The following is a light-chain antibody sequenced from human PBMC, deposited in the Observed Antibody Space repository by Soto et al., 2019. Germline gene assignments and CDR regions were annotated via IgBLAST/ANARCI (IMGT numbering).Light chain of an antibody. Sequence: DIQMTQSPSTLSASVGDRVTITCRASQSISYWLAWYQQKPGKAPKLLIYKASSLESGVPSRFSGSGSGTEFTLTISSLQPDDFAIYYCQQYNSDPWTFDQGTKVEIK. V-gene: IGKV1-5*03. J-gene: IGKJ1*01. CDR2: KAS. CDR3: QQYNSDPWT. CDR1: QSISYW.